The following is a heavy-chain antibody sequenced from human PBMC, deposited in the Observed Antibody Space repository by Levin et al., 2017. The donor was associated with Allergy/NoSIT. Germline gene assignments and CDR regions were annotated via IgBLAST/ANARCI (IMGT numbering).Heavy chain of an antibody. CDR3: AKDDGFWYLDR. V-gene: IGHV3-30*18. CDR1: GFTFSSYG. J-gene: IGHJ2*01. Sequence: GESLKISCAASGFTFSSYGMHWVRQAPGKGLEWVAAIKYDGNNEYYADSVKGRFTISRDNSKNTLYLQMNSLRAEDTALYFCAKDDGFWYLDRWGRGTLVTVSS. CDR2: IKYDGNNE. D-gene: IGHD4-17*01.